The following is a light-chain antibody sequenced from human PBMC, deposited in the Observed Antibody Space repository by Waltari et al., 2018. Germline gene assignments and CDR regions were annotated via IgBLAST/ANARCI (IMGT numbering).Light chain of an antibody. V-gene: IGLV1-44*01. CDR3: STWDYSLSDVV. Sequence: QSALTQEASVSGTVGQKVTLSCTGNSNNVGSYAVGWYQQISHGAPKTVMFGNSLPSGIPARLTRSKSGTTASLTISGLQPEDEADYYCSTWDYSLSDVVFGGGTKLTVL. CDR2: GNS. J-gene: IGLJ2*01. CDR1: SNNVGSYA.